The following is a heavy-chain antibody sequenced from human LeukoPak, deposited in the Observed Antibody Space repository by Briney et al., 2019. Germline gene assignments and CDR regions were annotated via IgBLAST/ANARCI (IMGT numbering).Heavy chain of an antibody. V-gene: IGHV3-7*01. CDR1: GFTFSFYC. J-gene: IGHJ4*02. CDR2: IKKDGSEK. Sequence: GGSLRLSCAASGFTFSFYCMSWVRQAPGKGLEWVANIKKDGSEKWYVDSVEGRFTISRDHAKNSLYLQMNSLRVADTAVYYCVRSGTSASFDYWGQGTLVTVSS. D-gene: IGHD1-7*01. CDR3: VRSGTSASFDY.